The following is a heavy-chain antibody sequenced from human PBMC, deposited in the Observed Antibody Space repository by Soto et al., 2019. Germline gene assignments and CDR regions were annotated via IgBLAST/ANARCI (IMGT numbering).Heavy chain of an antibody. CDR3: AKLEYQYSSSSVGNFYYYGMDV. V-gene: IGHV3-30*18. D-gene: IGHD6-6*01. J-gene: IGHJ6*02. CDR1: GFTFSSYG. Sequence: GGSLRLSCAASGFTFSSYGMHWVRQAPGKGLEGVAVISYDGSNKYYADSVKGRFTISRDNSKNTLYLQMNSLRAEDTAVYYCAKLEYQYSSSSVGNFYYYGMDVWGQGTTVTVSS. CDR2: ISYDGSNK.